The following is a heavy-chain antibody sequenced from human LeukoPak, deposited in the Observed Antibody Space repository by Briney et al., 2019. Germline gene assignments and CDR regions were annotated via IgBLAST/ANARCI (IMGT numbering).Heavy chain of an antibody. CDR2: TWYDGSKK. V-gene: IGHV3-33*01. CDR3: ARDYYDSSGYALGY. D-gene: IGHD3-22*01. Sequence: PGGSLRLSCAASGFSFTGNGLHWVRQAPGKGLEWVAVTWYDGSKKYYADSVKGRFTVSRDNSKNTLYLQMNSLRAEDTAVYYCARDYYDSSGYALGYWGQGTLVTVSS. CDR1: GFSFTGNG. J-gene: IGHJ4*02.